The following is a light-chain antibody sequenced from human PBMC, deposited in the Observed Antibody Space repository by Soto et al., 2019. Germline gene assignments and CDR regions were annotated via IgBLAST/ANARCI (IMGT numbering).Light chain of an antibody. CDR3: QQYYSTHALT. J-gene: IGKJ4*01. CDR1: QSVLYSSNNKNY. V-gene: IGKV4-1*01. Sequence: DIVMTQSPDSLAVSLGERATINCKSSQSVLYSSNNKNYLAWYQQKPGQPPKLLIYLASTRESGVPDRFSGSGSGTDFTLTISSLQAEDVAVYYCQQYYSTHALTFGGGTKVEIK. CDR2: LAS.